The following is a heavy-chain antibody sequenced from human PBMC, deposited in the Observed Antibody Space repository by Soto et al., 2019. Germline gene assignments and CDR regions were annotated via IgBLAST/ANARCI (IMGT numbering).Heavy chain of an antibody. CDR2: IRNKAKSYTT. V-gene: IGHV3-72*01. Sequence: EVQLVESGGGLVQPGGSLRLSCAASGFTFSDYYMNCVRQAPGKGLEWVGRIRNKAKSYTTEYGASVKGRFTISRDDSNNSLYLQMNSLKTEDTAVYHCARDAQGTPDSWGQGTLVTVSS. CDR3: ARDAQGTPDS. D-gene: IGHD1-7*01. J-gene: IGHJ4*02. CDR1: GFTFSDYY.